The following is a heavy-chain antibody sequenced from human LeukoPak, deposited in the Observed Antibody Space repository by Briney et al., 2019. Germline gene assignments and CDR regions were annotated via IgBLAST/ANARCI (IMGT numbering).Heavy chain of an antibody. V-gene: IGHV3-48*03. D-gene: IGHD2-2*01. CDR3: AIDIVVVPAATDDY. J-gene: IGHJ4*02. Sequence: PGGSLRLSCAASGFTFSSYEMNWVRQAPGKGLEWVSYISSSGSTIYYADPVKGRFTISRDNAKNSLYLQMNSLRAEDTAVYYCAIDIVVVPAATDDYWGQGTLVTVSS. CDR1: GFTFSSYE. CDR2: ISSSGSTI.